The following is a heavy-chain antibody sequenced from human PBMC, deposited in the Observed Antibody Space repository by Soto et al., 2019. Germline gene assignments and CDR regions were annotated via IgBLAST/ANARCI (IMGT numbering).Heavy chain of an antibody. CDR3: ARESGDWPLNWFDP. CDR1: GFNFSNHW. Sequence: SLRLYCAASGFNFSNHWMHWVRQRPAEGLVWVSRITSDGKSKAYAESVKGRFAISRDNAKNTLYLQMNGLTAEDTAVYYCARESGDWPLNWFDPWGQGTLVTVSS. CDR2: ITSDGKSK. V-gene: IGHV3-74*01. D-gene: IGHD2-21*02. J-gene: IGHJ5*02.